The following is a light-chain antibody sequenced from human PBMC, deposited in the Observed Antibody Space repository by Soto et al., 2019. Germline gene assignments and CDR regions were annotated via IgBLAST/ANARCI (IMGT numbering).Light chain of an antibody. J-gene: IGKJ4*01. CDR2: WAS. Sequence: DIVMTHAPDSLAVSLGERATINCKSSQSVLYSSNHQNCLAWYQQKPGQPPQLLIYWASTRESGVPDRFSGSGSGTDFTLTISSLQAEDVAVYYCQQYYTTPLTFGGGTKVDIK. CDR1: QSVLYSSNHQNC. CDR3: QQYYTTPLT. V-gene: IGKV4-1*01.